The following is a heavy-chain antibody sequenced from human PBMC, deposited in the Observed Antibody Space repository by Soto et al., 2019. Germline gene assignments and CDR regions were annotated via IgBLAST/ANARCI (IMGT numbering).Heavy chain of an antibody. CDR1: GGNFSSYA. CDR2: IVPLFGTT. Sequence: QAQLVQSGAELKKPGSSVKVSCKASGGNFSSYAISWLRQAPGQGLEWMGGIVPLFGTTNYAQKFKGRLMITADESTTPAYIELSSLRFEDTAVYYCARARGRSLYNWFDPWGQGSPVTVSS. V-gene: IGHV1-69*01. J-gene: IGHJ5*02. CDR3: ARARGRSLYNWFDP. D-gene: IGHD6-13*01.